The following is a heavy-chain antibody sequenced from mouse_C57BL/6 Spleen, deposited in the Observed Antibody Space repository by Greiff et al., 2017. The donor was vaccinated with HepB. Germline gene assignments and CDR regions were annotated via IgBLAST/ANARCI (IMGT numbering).Heavy chain of an antibody. CDR3: ARHEGVGYYGSFDY. D-gene: IGHD1-1*01. J-gene: IGHJ2*01. Sequence: QVQLQQSGAELARPGASVKLSCKASGYTFTSYGISWVKQRTGQGLEWIGEIYPRSGNTYYNEKFKDKATLTADKSSSTVYMELSRLTSEDSAVYFCARHEGVGYYGSFDYWGQGTTLTVSS. V-gene: IGHV1-81*01. CDR1: GYTFTSYG. CDR2: IYPRSGNT.